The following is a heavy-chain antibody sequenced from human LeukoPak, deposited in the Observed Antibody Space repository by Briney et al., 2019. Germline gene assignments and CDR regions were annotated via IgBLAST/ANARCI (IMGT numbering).Heavy chain of an antibody. J-gene: IGHJ5*02. CDR1: GYSFISYD. CDR3: TREADGHLDP. V-gene: IGHV1-18*01. CDR2: ISAYNGNT. Sequence: GASVKVSCKASGYSFISYDFSWVRQAPGQGLEWMGWISAYNGNTNYAQKLQGRVSMTTDTSTSTAYMELRSLRSDDTAVYYCTREADGHLDPWGQGTLVTVSS.